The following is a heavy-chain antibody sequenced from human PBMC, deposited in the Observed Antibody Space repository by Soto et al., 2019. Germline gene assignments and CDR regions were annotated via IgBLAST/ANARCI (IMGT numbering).Heavy chain of an antibody. V-gene: IGHV1-69*13. CDR1: GGTFSSYA. J-gene: IGHJ6*02. D-gene: IGHD4-17*01. Sequence: SVKVSCKASGGTFSSYAISWVRQAPGQGLEWMGGIIPIFGTANYAQKYQGRVTITADESTSTAYMELSSLRSEDTAVYYCARMTRVVTTAPYGMDVWGQGTTVTVSS. CDR3: ARMTRVVTTAPYGMDV. CDR2: IIPIFGTA.